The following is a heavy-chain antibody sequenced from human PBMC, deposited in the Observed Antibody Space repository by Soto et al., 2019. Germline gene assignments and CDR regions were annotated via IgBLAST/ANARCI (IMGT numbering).Heavy chain of an antibody. CDR2: IYYSGST. Sequence: TLSLTCTVSGGSISSGGYYWSWIRQHPGKGLEWIGYIYYSGSTYYNPSLKSRVTISVDTSKNQFSLKLSSVTAADTAVYYCARGQQLVRSFDYWGQGTLVTVSS. V-gene: IGHV4-31*03. CDR1: GGSISSGGYY. D-gene: IGHD6-13*01. CDR3: ARGQQLVRSFDY. J-gene: IGHJ4*02.